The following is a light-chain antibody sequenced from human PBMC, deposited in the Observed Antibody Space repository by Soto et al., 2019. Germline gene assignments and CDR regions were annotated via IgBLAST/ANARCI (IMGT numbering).Light chain of an antibody. V-gene: IGKV1-12*01. CDR3: PQAASFPIT. CDR1: QGVSTW. CDR2: TAS. J-gene: IGKJ5*01. Sequence: DIQMTQSPSSVSASVGDRVTITCRASQGVSTWLAWYQQKPGKAPNLLIYTASSLQSGVPSRFSGSGSGTDFTLTINGLQPEDFATYYCPQAASFPITFGQGTRLEIK.